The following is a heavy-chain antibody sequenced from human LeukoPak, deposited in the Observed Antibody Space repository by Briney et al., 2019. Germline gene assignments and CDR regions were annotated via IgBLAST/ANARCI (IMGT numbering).Heavy chain of an antibody. V-gene: IGHV1-69*01. J-gene: IGHJ4*02. D-gene: IGHD4-23*01. CDR3: ARDGHGGNSGDDC. Sequence: SVKVSCNASGGTFSSYAISWVRQAPGQGLEWMGGIIPIFGTANYAQKFQGRVTITADESTSTAYMELSSLRSEDTAVYYCARDGHGGNSGDDCWGKGTLVTVSS. CDR2: IIPIFGTA. CDR1: GGTFSSYA.